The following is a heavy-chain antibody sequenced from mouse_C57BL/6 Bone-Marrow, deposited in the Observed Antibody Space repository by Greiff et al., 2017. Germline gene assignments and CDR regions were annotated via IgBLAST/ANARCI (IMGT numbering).Heavy chain of an antibody. CDR2: IYPRSGNT. Sequence: VQLQQSGAELARPGASVKLSCKASGYTFTSYGISWVKQRTGQGLEWIGEIYPRSGNTYYNEKFKGKATLTADKSSSTAYMELRSLTSEDSAVYFCARSPIYYGTPFAYWGQGTLVTVSA. J-gene: IGHJ3*01. CDR3: ARSPIYYGTPFAY. V-gene: IGHV1-81*01. D-gene: IGHD2-1*01. CDR1: GYTFTSYG.